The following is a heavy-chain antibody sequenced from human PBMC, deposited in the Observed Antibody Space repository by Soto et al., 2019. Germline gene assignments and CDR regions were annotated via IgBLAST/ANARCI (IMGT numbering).Heavy chain of an antibody. CDR1: GGTFSSYP. J-gene: IGHJ6*02. CDR3: ARTEWYYYGSGSSLSDYYYYGMDV. Sequence: SVKVSCNASGGTFSSYPISWVRQAPGQGLEWMGGIIPIFGTANYAQKFQGRVTITADESTSTAYMELSSLRSEDTAVYYCARTEWYYYGSGSSLSDYYYYGMDVWGQGTTVTVSS. CDR2: IIPIFGTA. V-gene: IGHV1-69*13. D-gene: IGHD3-10*01.